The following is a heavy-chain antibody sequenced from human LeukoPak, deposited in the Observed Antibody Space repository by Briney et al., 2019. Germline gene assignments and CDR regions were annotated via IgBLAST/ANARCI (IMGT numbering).Heavy chain of an antibody. V-gene: IGHV5-10-1*01. CDR2: IDPSDSYT. CDR3: ATTLRGYYYYGMDV. J-gene: IGHJ6*02. D-gene: IGHD5-12*01. CDR1: GYRFTSYW. Sequence: GESLRISCKGSGYRFTSYWITWVRQMPGKGLEWMGRIDPSDSYTNYSPSFQGHVTISADKSISTAYLQWSSLKASDTAMYYCATTLRGYYYYGMDVWGQGTTVTVSS.